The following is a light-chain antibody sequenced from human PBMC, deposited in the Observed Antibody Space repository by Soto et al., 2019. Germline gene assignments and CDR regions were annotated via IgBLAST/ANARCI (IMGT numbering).Light chain of an antibody. CDR1: RPIGRH. CDR2: SPS. CDR3: QQSFSVPPT. Sequence: QMSQSPSSLATSVGDKVTITGQARRPIGRHVNWYQQTPGQAPKLLIYSPSNLPSGVPSGFRGRGAGTNSSLTISNLKPEEVATDYCQQSFSVPPTFGQGTRLEI. V-gene: IGKV1-39*01. J-gene: IGKJ5*01.